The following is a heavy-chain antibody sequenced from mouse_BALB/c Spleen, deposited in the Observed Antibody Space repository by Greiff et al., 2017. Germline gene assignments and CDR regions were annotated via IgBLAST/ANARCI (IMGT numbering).Heavy chain of an antibody. J-gene: IGHJ4*01. D-gene: IGHD2-2*01. CDR3: AREDGYGYYAMDY. Sequence: VKLVESGPGLVAPSQSLSITCTVSGFSLTSYGVHWVRQPPGKGLEWLGVIWAGGSTNYNSALMSRLSISKDNSKSQVFLKMNSLQTDDTAMYYCAREDGYGYYAMDYWGQGTSVTVSS. CDR1: GFSLTSYG. V-gene: IGHV2-9*02. CDR2: IWAGGST.